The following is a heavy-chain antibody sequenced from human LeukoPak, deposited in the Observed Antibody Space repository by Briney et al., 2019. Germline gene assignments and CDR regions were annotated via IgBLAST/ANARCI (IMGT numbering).Heavy chain of an antibody. Sequence: GGSLRLSCAASGFTFRNYWMSWVRQAPGKGLEWVANIRQDGSERNYVDSVKGRFTISRDDAKTSLYLHMNSLRAEDTALYYCARLSTVDFWSPFDYWGQGTLVTASS. CDR2: IRQDGSER. J-gene: IGHJ4*02. V-gene: IGHV3-7*05. CDR3: ARLSTVDFWSPFDY. CDR1: GFTFRNYW. D-gene: IGHD3-3*01.